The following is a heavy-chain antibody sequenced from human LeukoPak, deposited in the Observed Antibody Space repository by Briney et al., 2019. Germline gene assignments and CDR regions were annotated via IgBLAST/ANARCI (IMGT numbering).Heavy chain of an antibody. D-gene: IGHD6-6*01. V-gene: IGHV3-21*01. CDR1: GFTFSSYS. J-gene: IGHJ6*03. CDR3: ARRGDVAARLFSGRGNYMDV. Sequence: GGSLRLSCAASGFTFSSYSMNWVRQAPGKGLEWVSSISSSSSYIYYADSVKGRFTISRDNAKNSLYLQMNSLRAEDTAVYYCARRGDVAARLFSGRGNYMDVWGKGTTVTVSS. CDR2: ISSSSSYI.